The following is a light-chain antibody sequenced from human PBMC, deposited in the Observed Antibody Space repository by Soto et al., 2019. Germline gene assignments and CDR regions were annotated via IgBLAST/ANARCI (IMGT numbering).Light chain of an antibody. V-gene: IGKV3-15*01. CDR1: QSVSSN. CDR3: QQYNTYPWT. CDR2: GAS. J-gene: IGKJ1*01. Sequence: ELVLTQSPGTLSLSPGERATLSCRASQSVSSNLAWYQQKPGKAPRLLIYGASTRATGIPARFSGSGSGTEFTLTISSLQPDDFATYYCQQYNTYPWTFGQGTKVDIK.